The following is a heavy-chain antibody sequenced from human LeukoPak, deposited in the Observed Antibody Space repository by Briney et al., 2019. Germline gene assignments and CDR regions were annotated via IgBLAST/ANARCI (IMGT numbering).Heavy chain of an antibody. J-gene: IGHJ4*02. V-gene: IGHV3-23*03. CDR2: IDIGGDNT. Sequence: GGSLRPSCAVSGFTFSSHAWSWVRQAPGRGLEWVSCIDIGGDNTYYADSVKGRFTISRDNSKNTLFLQMDSLRAEDSAVYYCANEIRPNDYWGQGTLVTVSS. D-gene: IGHD4-17*01. CDR3: ANEIRPNDY. CDR1: GFTFSSHA.